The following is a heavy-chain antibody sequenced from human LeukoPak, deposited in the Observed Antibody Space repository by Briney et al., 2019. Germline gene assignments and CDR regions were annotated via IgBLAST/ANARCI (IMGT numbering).Heavy chain of an antibody. V-gene: IGHV4-34*01. CDR1: GGSFSGYY. D-gene: IGHD3-10*01. Sequence: SETLSLTCAVYGGSFSGYYWSWIRQPPGKGLEWIGEINHSGDTYYNPSLKSRVTISVDTSKNQFSLKLSSVTAADTAVYYCARHRAYYYGSGSQPGDWFDPWGQGTLVTVSS. CDR3: ARHRAYYYGSGSQPGDWFDP. CDR2: INHSGDT. J-gene: IGHJ5*02.